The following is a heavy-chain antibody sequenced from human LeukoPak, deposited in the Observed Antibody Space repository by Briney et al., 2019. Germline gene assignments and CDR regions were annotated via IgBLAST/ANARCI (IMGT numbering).Heavy chain of an antibody. D-gene: IGHD1-26*01. V-gene: IGHV3-23*01. Sequence: PGGSLILSCAASGFTFSSYAMSWVRQAPGKGLEWVSAISGSGGSTYYADSVKGRFTISRDNSKNTLYLQMNSPRAEDTAVYYCARYSGSYKGFDYWGQGILVTVSS. CDR1: GFTFSSYA. J-gene: IGHJ4*02. CDR2: ISGSGGST. CDR3: ARYSGSYKGFDY.